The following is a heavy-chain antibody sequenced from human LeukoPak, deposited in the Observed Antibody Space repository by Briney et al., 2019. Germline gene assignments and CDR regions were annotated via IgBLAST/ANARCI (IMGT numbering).Heavy chain of an antibody. V-gene: IGHV3-74*01. D-gene: IGHD3-22*01. CDR1: GFTFSNYW. Sequence: GGSLRLTCAAAGFTFSNYWMHWVRQAPGKGLVWVSRIKSDGRTNYADSVKGRFTISRDNAKNTVSLQMNSLRAEDTGVYYCARAPSEIGGYFPEYFRHWGQGTLVTVSS. J-gene: IGHJ1*01. CDR2: IKSDGRT. CDR3: ARAPSEIGGYFPEYFRH.